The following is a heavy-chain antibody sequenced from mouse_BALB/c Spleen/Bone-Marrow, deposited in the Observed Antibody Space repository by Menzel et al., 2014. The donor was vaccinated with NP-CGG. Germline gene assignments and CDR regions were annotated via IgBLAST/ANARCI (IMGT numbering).Heavy chain of an antibody. CDR3: ARGNYGNYVDYFDY. V-gene: IGHV5-6-3*01. CDR1: GFTFSSYG. CDR2: INSNGGST. Sequence: EVQGVESGGGLVQPGGSLKLSCAASGFTFSSYGMSWGRQTPDKRLVLVASINSNGGSTYYPDSVKGRFTISRDNAKNTLSLQMSSLKSEDTAMYYCARGNYGNYVDYFDYWGQGTTLTVSS. D-gene: IGHD2-1*01. J-gene: IGHJ2*01.